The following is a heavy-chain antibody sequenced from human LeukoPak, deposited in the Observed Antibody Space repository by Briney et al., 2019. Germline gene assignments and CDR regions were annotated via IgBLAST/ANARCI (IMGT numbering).Heavy chain of an antibody. V-gene: IGHV3-48*04. CDR2: ISSSSSTI. D-gene: IGHD3-16*02. Sequence: GGSLRLSCAASGFTFSSYSMNWVRQAPGKGLEWVSYISSSSSTIYYADSVKGRFTISRDNAKNSLYLQMNSLRAEDTAVYYCARDRGSYRSDAFDIWGQGTMVTVSS. J-gene: IGHJ3*02. CDR1: GFTFSSYS. CDR3: ARDRGSYRSDAFDI.